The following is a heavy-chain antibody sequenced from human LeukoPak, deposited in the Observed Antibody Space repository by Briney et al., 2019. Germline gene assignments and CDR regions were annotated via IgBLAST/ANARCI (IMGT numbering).Heavy chain of an antibody. CDR3: ARTIPGSLDAFDI. D-gene: IGHD3-3*01. Sequence: PWGSLRLPCAASGFTFSSYSMNWVRQAPGEGLEWVSSISSSSSYIYYADSVKGRFTISRDNAKNSLYLQMNSLRAEDTAVYYCARTIPGSLDAFDIWGQGTMVTVSS. J-gene: IGHJ3*02. CDR2: ISSSSSYI. V-gene: IGHV3-21*01. CDR1: GFTFSSYS.